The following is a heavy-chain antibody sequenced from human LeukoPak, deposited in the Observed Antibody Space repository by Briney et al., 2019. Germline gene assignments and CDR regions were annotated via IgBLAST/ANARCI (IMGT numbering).Heavy chain of an antibody. CDR2: VTSGGDTT. D-gene: IGHD6-13*01. CDR3: AKVAPLGSSWYAFNY. J-gene: IGHJ4*02. CDR1: GFTISTYA. Sequence: GGSLRLSCAASGFTISTYAMSWVRQAPGKGLEWVSGVTSGGDTTYYADSVKGRFTISRDNSKNTVSLHMNSLRAEDTAVYYCAKVAPLGSSWYAFNYWGQGTLVTVSS. V-gene: IGHV3-23*01.